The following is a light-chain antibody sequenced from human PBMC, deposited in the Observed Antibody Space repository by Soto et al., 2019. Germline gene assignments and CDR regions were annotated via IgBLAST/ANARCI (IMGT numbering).Light chain of an antibody. CDR3: QYHGSPRT. Sequence: EIVLTQSPGTQSLSPGKRATLSCRASQRVSGSYLAWYQPKPGQAPRLLIYGASSRATGLPASFSGSRSGTDFTPTISRVWPEYFVVNLFQYHGSPRTFGQGTKVDIK. J-gene: IGKJ1*01. CDR2: GAS. V-gene: IGKV3-20*01. CDR1: QRVSGSY.